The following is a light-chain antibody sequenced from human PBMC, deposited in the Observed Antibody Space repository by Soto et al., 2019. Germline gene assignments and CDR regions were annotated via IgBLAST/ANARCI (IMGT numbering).Light chain of an antibody. V-gene: IGKV1-27*01. J-gene: IGKJ1*01. Sequence: DIQMTQSPSSLSASVGDRVTITCRASQGISNYLAWYQQKPGKVPQLLIYAASTLQSGVPSRFSGSGSGTDFTLTISSPQHEDVATYYWQKYNSAPGTFGQGTKVEIK. CDR3: QKYNSAPGT. CDR1: QGISNY. CDR2: AAS.